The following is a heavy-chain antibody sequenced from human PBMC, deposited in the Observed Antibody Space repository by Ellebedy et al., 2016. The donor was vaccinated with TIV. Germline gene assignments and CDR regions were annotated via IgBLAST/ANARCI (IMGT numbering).Heavy chain of an antibody. CDR3: AKEAAAGTLYYYYNGMDV. V-gene: IGHV3-23*01. CDR2: VNRAGSAT. CDR1: GFTFNNFD. J-gene: IGHJ6*02. D-gene: IGHD6-13*01. Sequence: GESLKISCAASGFTFNNFDMTWVRQAPGKGLEWVATVNRAGSATFYADSVKGRFTISRDNSKNTLYLQMNSLGAEDTAVYYCAKEAAAGTLYYYYNGMDVWGQGTTVTVSS.